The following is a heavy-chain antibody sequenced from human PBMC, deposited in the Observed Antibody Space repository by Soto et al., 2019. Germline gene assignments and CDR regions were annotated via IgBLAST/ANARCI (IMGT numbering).Heavy chain of an antibody. J-gene: IGHJ4*02. CDR3: ESRVRRLQSGGDFDY. CDR2: IDPSDSYT. D-gene: IGHD2-21*01. Sequence: PGESLKISCRCSGYSFTSYWISWVRQMPGKGLEWMGRIDPSDSYTNYSPSFQGHVTISADKSISTAYLQWSSLKASDTAMYYCESRVRRLQSGGDFDYWGQGTPVTVSS. V-gene: IGHV5-10-1*01. CDR1: GYSFTSYW.